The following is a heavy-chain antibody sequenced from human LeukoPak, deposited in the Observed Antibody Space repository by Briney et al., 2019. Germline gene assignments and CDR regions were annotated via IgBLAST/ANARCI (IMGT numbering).Heavy chain of an antibody. V-gene: IGHV1-18*01. CDR2: ISAYNGNT. CDR1: GYTFTSYG. J-gene: IGHJ4*02. Sequence: ASVKVSCKASGYTFTSYGISWVRQAPGQGLEWMGWISAYNGNTNYAQKLQDRVTMTTDTSTSTAYMELRSLRSDDTAVYYCARRNYYDSSGYSNGLLGDYWGQGTLVTVSS. CDR3: ARRNYYDSSGYSNGLLGDY. D-gene: IGHD3-22*01.